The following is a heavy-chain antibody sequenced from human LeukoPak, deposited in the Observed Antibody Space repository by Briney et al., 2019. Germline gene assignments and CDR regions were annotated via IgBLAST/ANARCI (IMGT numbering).Heavy chain of an antibody. CDR2: IYTSGST. V-gene: IGHV4-61*02. Sequence: TSETLSLACTVSGGSISSGSYYWSWIRQPAGKGLKWIGRIYTSGSTNYNPSLKSRVTISVDTSKNQFSLKLSSVTAADTAVYYCAREYGVQTFDYWGQGTLVTVSS. CDR3: AREYGVQTFDY. D-gene: IGHD2-8*01. CDR1: GGSISSGSYY. J-gene: IGHJ4*02.